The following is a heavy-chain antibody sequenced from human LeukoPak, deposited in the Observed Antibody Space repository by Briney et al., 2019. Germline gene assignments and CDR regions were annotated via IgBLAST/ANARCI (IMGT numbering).Heavy chain of an antibody. V-gene: IGHV3-30*04. CDR2: ISYDGSNK. CDR1: GFTFSSYA. CDR3: ARDGVRIAYYYYYYMEV. Sequence: PGGSLRLSCAASGFTFSSYAMHWVRQAPGKGLEWVAVISYDGSNKYYADSVKGRFTISRDNSKNTLYLQMNSLRAEDTAVYYCARDGVRIAYYYYYYMEVWGKGTTVTVSS. J-gene: IGHJ6*03. D-gene: IGHD2-21*01.